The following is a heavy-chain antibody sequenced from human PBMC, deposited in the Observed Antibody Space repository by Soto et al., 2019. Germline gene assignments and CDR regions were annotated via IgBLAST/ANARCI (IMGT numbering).Heavy chain of an antibody. CDR2: IYSGGST. CDR1: GFTFSRHA. V-gene: IGHV3-66*01. D-gene: IGHD5-12*01. Sequence: PGGSLSLSCTASGFTFSRHAMTWVRQAPGKGLEWVSVIYSGGSTYYADSVKGRFTISRDNSKNTLYLLMNSLRTEDTAVYYCARYYEYSGGTSGGMDVWGQGTTVTVSS. CDR3: ARYYEYSGGTSGGMDV. J-gene: IGHJ6*02.